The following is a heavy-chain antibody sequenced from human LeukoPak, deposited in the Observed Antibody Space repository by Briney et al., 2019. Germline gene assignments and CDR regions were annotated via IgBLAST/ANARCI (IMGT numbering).Heavy chain of an antibody. CDR3: TRRLSASMVRGATLNYFDY. V-gene: IGHV4-39*01. Sequence: SETLSLTCTVSGGSISSSSYYWGWIRQPPGKGLEWIVSIYYSGSTYYNPSLKSRVTISVDTSKNQFSLKLSSVTAADTAVYYCTRRLSASMVRGATLNYFDYWGQGTLVTVSS. CDR1: GGSISSSSYY. CDR2: IYYSGST. D-gene: IGHD3-10*01. J-gene: IGHJ4*02.